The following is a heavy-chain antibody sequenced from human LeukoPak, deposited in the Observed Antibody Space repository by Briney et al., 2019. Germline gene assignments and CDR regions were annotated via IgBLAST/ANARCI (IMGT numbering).Heavy chain of an antibody. CDR3: ARVGVVAATHAIDY. Sequence: SETLSLTCAVYGGSFSGYYWSWIRQPPGKGLEWIGEINHSGSTNYNPSLKSQVTISVDTSKNQFSLKLSSVTAADTAVYYCARVGVVAATHAIDYWGQGTLVTVSS. J-gene: IGHJ4*02. CDR2: INHSGST. D-gene: IGHD2-15*01. CDR1: GGSFSGYY. V-gene: IGHV4-34*01.